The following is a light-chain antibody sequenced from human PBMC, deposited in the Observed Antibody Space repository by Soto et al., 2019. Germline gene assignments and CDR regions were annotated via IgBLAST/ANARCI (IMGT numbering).Light chain of an antibody. V-gene: IGKV3-20*01. CDR2: AAS. Sequence: ELVLTQSPGTLSLSPGERATLSCRASQNVASGYLAWYQQRPGQAPRLLIYAASTRATGIPDRFSGSGSGTDFSLTIGRLDLEVFAVYYCQNFGTFPNAFGREPKLEIK. J-gene: IGKJ2*01. CDR3: QNFGTFPNA. CDR1: QNVASGY.